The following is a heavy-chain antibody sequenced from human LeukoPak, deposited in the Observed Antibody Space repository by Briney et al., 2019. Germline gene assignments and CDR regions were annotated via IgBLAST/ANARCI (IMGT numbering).Heavy chain of an antibody. CDR1: GVTFSDNY. CDR2: ISPSGSTI. CDR3: VTYAY. Sequence: PGGSLRLPCAASGVTFSDNYLSWIRQAPGKGLEWISYISPSGSTIYYADSVKGRFTISRDNAKNSLYLQMNSLRAEDTALYHCVTYAYWGQGTLVTVSS. D-gene: IGHD1-20*01. J-gene: IGHJ4*02. V-gene: IGHV3-11*04.